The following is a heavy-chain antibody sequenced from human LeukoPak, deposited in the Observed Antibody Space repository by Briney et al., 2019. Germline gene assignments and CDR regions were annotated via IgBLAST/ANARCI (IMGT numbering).Heavy chain of an antibody. D-gene: IGHD2-2*01. J-gene: IGHJ4*02. CDR1: GNYW. Sequence: GGSLRLSCAASGNYWMHWVRQAPGKGLVWVSHINGDGSWTTYADSVKGRFTVSKDNAKNTVYLQMNNLRAEDTAVYYCVSFYETYWGRGTLVTVSS. CDR3: VSFYETY. CDR2: INGDGSWT. V-gene: IGHV3-74*01.